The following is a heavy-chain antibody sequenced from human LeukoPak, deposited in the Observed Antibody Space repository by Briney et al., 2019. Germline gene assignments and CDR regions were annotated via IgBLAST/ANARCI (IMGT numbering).Heavy chain of an antibody. CDR3: AKATSITMVRGVIQRGYFDY. CDR1: GGSFSGYY. V-gene: IGHV3-23*01. Sequence: ETLSLTCAVYGGSFSGYYWSWIRQPPGKGLEWVSAISGSGGSTYYADSVKGRFTISRDNSKNTLYLQMNSLRAEDTAVYYCAKATSITMVRGVIQRGYFDYWGQGTLVTVSS. J-gene: IGHJ4*02. D-gene: IGHD3-10*01. CDR2: ISGSGGST.